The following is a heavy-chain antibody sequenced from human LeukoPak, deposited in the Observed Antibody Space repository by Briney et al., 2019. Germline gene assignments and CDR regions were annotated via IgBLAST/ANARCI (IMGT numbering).Heavy chain of an antibody. D-gene: IGHD3-10*01. V-gene: IGHV3-66*01. CDR1: GSIAGSIY. J-gene: IGHJ4*02. CDR3: ASGFGECRGVFVY. Sequence: GGCLRLSCGVSGSIAGSIYMRWVRQAAKKGLEWVQVIVSVGSTNYASSVKGRFTIARDNSKNTLYLQMNSLRAEVTAVDYCASGFGECRGVFVYWGQGTLVTVSS. CDR2: IVSVGST.